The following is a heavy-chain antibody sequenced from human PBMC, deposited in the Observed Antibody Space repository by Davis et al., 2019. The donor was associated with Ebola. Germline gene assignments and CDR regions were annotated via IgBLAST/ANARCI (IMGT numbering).Heavy chain of an antibody. CDR3: ARDPTLTSGDHPDY. J-gene: IGHJ4*02. Sequence: GESLKISCAASGFTFSSYWMSWVRQAPGKGLEWVANIKQNGSDKNYVDSVKGRFTISRDNAKNSLYLQMNSLRAEDTAIYYCARDPTLTSGDHPDYWGQGTLVTVSS. V-gene: IGHV3-7*03. CDR1: GFTFSSYW. D-gene: IGHD4-17*01. CDR2: IKQNGSDK.